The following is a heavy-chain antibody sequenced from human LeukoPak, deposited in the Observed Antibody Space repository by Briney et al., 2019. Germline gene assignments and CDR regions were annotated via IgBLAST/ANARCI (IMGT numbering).Heavy chain of an antibody. CDR1: GGSISSYY. CDR2: SYYSGST. CDR3: ARLGYCSSTSCHDAFDI. D-gene: IGHD2-2*01. V-gene: IGHV4-59*01. Sequence: SETLSLTCTVSGGSISSYYCSWIRQPPGKGLEWMWYSYYSGSTNYNPSLKSRVTISVDTSKNQFSLTLSSVTAAATAVYYCARLGYCSSTSCHDAFDIWGQGTMVTVSS. J-gene: IGHJ3*02.